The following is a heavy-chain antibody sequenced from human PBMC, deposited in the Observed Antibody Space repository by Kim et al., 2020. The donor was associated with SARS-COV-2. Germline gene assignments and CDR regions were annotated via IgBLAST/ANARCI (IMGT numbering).Heavy chain of an antibody. Sequence: SVKVSCKASGGTFSSYAISWVRQAPGQGLEWMGGIIPIFGTANYAQKFQGRVTITADKSTSTAYMELSSLRSEDTAVYYCAKGPYSSSQPYYYYGMDVWGQGTTVTVSS. D-gene: IGHD6-13*01. J-gene: IGHJ6*02. CDR3: AKGPYSSSQPYYYYGMDV. CDR2: IIPIFGTA. CDR1: GGTFSSYA. V-gene: IGHV1-69*06.